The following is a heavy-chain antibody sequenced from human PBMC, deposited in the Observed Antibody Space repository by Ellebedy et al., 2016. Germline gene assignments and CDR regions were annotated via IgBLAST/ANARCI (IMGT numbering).Heavy chain of an antibody. CDR3: ARCPGGITIFGVVTFYFDY. CDR1: GFTFSSYS. CDR2: ISSSSSTI. V-gene: IGHV3-48*02. Sequence: GESLKISCAASGFTFSSYSMNWVRQAPGKGLEWVSYISSSSSTIYYADSVKGRFTISRDNAKNSPYLQMNSLRDEDTAVYYCARCPGGITIFGVVTFYFDYWGQGTLVTVSS. J-gene: IGHJ4*02. D-gene: IGHD3-3*01.